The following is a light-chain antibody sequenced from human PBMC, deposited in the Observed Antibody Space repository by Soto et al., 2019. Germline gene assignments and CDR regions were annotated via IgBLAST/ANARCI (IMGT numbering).Light chain of an antibody. CDR3: QQYNSDSGLT. V-gene: IGKV1-5*03. J-gene: IGKJ4*01. CDR2: SAS. Sequence: DIQMTQFPSTLSASVGDRVTITCWASQSISRWLAWYQQRPGKAPKLLIHSASSLDSGVPSRFSGSGSGTEFTLTINSLQPDDFTTYYCQQYNSDSGLTFGGGTKVEIK. CDR1: QSISRW.